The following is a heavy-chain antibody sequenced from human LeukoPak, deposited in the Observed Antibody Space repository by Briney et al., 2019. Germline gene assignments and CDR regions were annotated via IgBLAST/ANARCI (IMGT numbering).Heavy chain of an antibody. CDR2: INQHGSET. CDR1: GFTYSNYW. D-gene: IGHD3-10*01. J-gene: IGHJ4*02. CDR3: AKDFFLWFGVFDY. V-gene: IGHV3-7*03. Sequence: GGSLRLSCAASGFTYSNYWMSWVRQAPGKGLEWVANINQHGSETYYVDSVKGRFTISRDNAKNSLYLQMNSLRAEDTAVYYCAKDFFLWFGVFDYWGQGTLVTVSS.